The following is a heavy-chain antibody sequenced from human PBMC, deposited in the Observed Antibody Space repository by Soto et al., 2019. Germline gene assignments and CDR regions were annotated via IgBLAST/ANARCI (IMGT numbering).Heavy chain of an antibody. V-gene: IGHV3-13*05. CDR1: GFTFRNYD. CDR2: ISAAGDP. J-gene: IGHJ6*02. CDR3: ARTDRDFYGLDV. Sequence: VQLVESGGGLVQPGGSLRLSCEASGFTFRNYDMHWGRQGTGKGLEWVSGISAAGDPDYADSVEGRFTISRENAQNSFFLQMNSLRVGDTAVYYCARTDRDFYGLDVWGQGTTVIVSS.